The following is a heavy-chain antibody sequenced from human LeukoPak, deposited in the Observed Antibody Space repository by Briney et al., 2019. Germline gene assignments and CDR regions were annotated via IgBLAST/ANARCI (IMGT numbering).Heavy chain of an antibody. J-gene: IGHJ3*02. Sequence: PGGSLRLSCAASGFTVSSNYMSWVRQAPGKGLEWVSVIYSGGSTYYADSVKGRFTISRDNSKNTLYLQMNSLRAEDTAVYYCARDFTGYYGSGSLDAFDIWGQGTMVTVSS. CDR1: GFTVSSNY. D-gene: IGHD3-10*01. CDR3: ARDFTGYYGSGSLDAFDI. V-gene: IGHV3-66*01. CDR2: IYSGGST.